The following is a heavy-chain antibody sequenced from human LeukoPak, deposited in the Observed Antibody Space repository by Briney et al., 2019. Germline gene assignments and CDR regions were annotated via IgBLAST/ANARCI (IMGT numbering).Heavy chain of an antibody. CDR3: AKVRRSGWAGGPFDY. CDR1: GFTFSSHA. Sequence: QPGGSLRLSCGASGFTFSSHAMSWVRQAPGKGLEWVSAISGSGGSTYYADSVKGRFTISRDNSKNTLYLQMNSLRAEDTAVYYCAKVRRSGWAGGPFDYWGQGTLVTVSS. J-gene: IGHJ4*02. CDR2: ISGSGGST. D-gene: IGHD6-19*01. V-gene: IGHV3-23*01.